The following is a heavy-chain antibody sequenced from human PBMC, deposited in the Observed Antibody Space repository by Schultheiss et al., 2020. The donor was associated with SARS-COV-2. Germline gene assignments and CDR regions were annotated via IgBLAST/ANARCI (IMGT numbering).Heavy chain of an antibody. CDR2: IYPGDSDT. Sequence: GESLKISCKGSGYSFLSYWIGWVRQMPGQGLEWMGIIYPGDSDTRYSPSFQGHVTISADKSISTAYLQWSSLKASDTAMYYCARRGIAVADDYWGQGTLVTVSS. CDR1: GYSFLSYW. J-gene: IGHJ4*02. CDR3: ARRGIAVADDY. D-gene: IGHD6-19*01. V-gene: IGHV5-51*01.